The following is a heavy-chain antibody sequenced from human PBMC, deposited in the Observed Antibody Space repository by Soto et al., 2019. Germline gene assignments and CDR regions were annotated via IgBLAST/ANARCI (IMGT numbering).Heavy chain of an antibody. Sequence: PSQTMSLTCTVSRGSLTSVDYYWNYIRQPPGKGLELSGYVSYSGSTYYNPSLRSRLTMSVDTSKNQSSLNLRSVTAADTAVYDRAREVKNYYCLDVWGQGTTVTV. CDR3: AREVKNYYCLDV. J-gene: IGHJ6*02. CDR1: RGSLTSVDYY. V-gene: IGHV4-30-4*01. D-gene: IGHD3-10*01. CDR2: VSYSGST.